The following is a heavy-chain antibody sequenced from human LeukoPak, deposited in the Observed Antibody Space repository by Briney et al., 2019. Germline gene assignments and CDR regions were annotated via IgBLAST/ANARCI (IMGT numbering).Heavy chain of an antibody. D-gene: IGHD3-10*01. CDR3: ARHYGP. CDR1: GGSISNNY. CDR2: IYYSGST. J-gene: IGHJ5*02. Sequence: SSETLSLTCTVSGGSISNNYWSWFRQPPGKGLEWIGYIYYSGSTNYNPSLKSRVTISVDTSKSQFSLKLNSVTAADTAVYYCARHYGPWGQGTLVTVSS. V-gene: IGHV4-59*08.